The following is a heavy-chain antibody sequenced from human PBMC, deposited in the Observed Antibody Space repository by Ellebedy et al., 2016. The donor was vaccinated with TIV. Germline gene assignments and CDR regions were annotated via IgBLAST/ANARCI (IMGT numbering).Heavy chain of an antibody. D-gene: IGHD5-18*01. V-gene: IGHV3-53*01. CDR3: AKEMDPSSWLLDY. J-gene: IGHJ4*01. CDR2: VSVVSNT. CDR1: GFTVSNNF. Sequence: PGGSLRLSCAASGFTVSNNFMTWVRQAPGKGLEWLSSVSVVSNTYYAESVKGRFTVSRDDSRNTVHLQMNSLRVEDTAIYYCAKEMDPSSWLLDYWGQGILVTVSS.